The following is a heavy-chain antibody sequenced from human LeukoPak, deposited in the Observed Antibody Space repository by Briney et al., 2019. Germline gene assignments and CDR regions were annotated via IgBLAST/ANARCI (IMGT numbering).Heavy chain of an antibody. D-gene: IGHD3-22*01. CDR3: ARGYDSSGYYYGEDY. CDR1: GYTFTSYG. J-gene: IGHJ4*02. Sequence: ASVKVSCKASGYTFTSYGISWVRQAPGQGLEWMGWISAYNGNTNYAQKFQGRVTMTRDTSISTAYMELSRLRSDDTAVYYCARGYDSSGYYYGEDYWGQGTLVTVSS. CDR2: ISAYNGNT. V-gene: IGHV1-18*01.